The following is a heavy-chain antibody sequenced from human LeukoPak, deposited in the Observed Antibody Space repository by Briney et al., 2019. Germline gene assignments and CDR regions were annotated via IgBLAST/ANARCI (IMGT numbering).Heavy chain of an antibody. CDR2: INAGNGDT. D-gene: IGHD5-24*01. V-gene: IGHV1-3*01. CDR3: AREGDAYKDFDY. CDR1: GYTFAKYA. J-gene: IGHJ4*02. Sequence: ASVKVSCKASGYTFAKYAIHWVRQAPGQRLEWMGWINAGNGDTRYSQKFQGGVTLTRDTSASTAYMELSRLRSDDTAVYYCAREGDAYKDFDYWGQGTLVTVSS.